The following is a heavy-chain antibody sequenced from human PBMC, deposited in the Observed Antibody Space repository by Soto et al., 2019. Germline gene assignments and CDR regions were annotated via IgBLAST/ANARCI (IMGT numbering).Heavy chain of an antibody. CDR2: IFSNDEK. D-gene: IGHD6-13*01. V-gene: IGHV2-26*01. J-gene: IGHJ4*02. CDR3: ARIPHGSSWIRAFDF. Sequence: QVTLKESGPVLVKPTETLTLTCTVSGFSLSNARMGVSWIRQPPGKALEWLAHIFSNDEKSYSTSLKSRLTISKDTSKSQVVLTMTNMDPVDTAIYYCARIPHGSSWIRAFDFWGQGTLVTVSS. CDR1: GFSLSNARMG.